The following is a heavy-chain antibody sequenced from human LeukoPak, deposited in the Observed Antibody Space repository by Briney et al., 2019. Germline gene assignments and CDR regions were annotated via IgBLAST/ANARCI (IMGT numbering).Heavy chain of an antibody. CDR2: INHSGGT. V-gene: IGHV4-34*01. J-gene: IGHJ4*02. CDR1: GGSFSGYY. Sequence: SETLSLTCAVYGGSFSGYYWSWIRQPPGKGLEWIGEINHSGGTNYNPSLKSRVTISVDTSKNQFSLKLSFVTAADTAVYYCARGPVGGVIVVGVFDYWGQGTLVTVSS. D-gene: IGHD3-16*02. CDR3: ARGPVGGVIVVGVFDY.